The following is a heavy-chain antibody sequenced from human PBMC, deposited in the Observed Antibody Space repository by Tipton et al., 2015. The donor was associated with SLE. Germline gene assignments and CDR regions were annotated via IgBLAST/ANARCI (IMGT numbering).Heavy chain of an antibody. J-gene: IGHJ1*01. CDR2: ISENADAT. V-gene: IGHV3-23*01. CDR1: GFTFGAYA. Sequence: LSLTCSASGFTFGAYAMTWVRQVAGKGLEWVSSISENADATDYADSVKGRFTISRSNFKSTLYLHMNSLRVEDAAVYYCATTTRSIGVAGKLYFLHWGQCTVVTVTS. D-gene: IGHD6-19*01. CDR3: ATTTRSIGVAGKLYFLH.